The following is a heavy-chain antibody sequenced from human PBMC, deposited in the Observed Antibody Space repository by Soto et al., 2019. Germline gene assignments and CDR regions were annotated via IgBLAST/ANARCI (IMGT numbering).Heavy chain of an antibody. CDR2: IIPIFGTA. V-gene: IGHV1-69*13. CDR3: ASNYYDSSGRATELDGTDV. Sequence: SVKVSCKASGGTFSSYAISWVRQAPGQGLEWMGGIIPIFGTANYAQKFQGRVTITADESTSTAYMELSSLRSEDTAVYYCASNYYDSSGRATELDGTDVWGQGTTVTVSS. D-gene: IGHD3-22*01. CDR1: GGTFSSYA. J-gene: IGHJ6*02.